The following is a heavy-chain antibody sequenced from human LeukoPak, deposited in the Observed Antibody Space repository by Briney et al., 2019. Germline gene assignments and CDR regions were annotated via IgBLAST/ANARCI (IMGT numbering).Heavy chain of an antibody. J-gene: IGHJ4*02. CDR2: IYYSGST. CDR1: GGSFSGYY. V-gene: IGHV4-59*01. D-gene: IGHD2-15*01. CDR3: ARSVASTSEFDY. Sequence: KPSETLSLTCAVYGGSFSGYYWSWIRQPPGKGLEWIGYIYYSGSTNYNPSLKSRVTISVDTSKNQFSLKLSSVTAADTAVYYCARSVASTSEFDYWGQGTLVTVSS.